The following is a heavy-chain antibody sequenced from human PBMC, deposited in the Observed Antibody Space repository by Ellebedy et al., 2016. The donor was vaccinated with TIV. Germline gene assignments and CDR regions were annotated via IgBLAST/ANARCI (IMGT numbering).Heavy chain of an antibody. CDR2: INHSGST. J-gene: IGHJ4*02. V-gene: IGHV4-34*01. D-gene: IGHD3-3*01. CDR1: GGSISSYY. Sequence: MPSETLSLTCTVPGGSISSYYWSWIRQPPGKGLEWIGEINHSGSTNYNPSLKSRVTISVDTSKNQFSLKLSSVTAADTAVYYCASTDHLESYYFDYWGQGTLVTVSS. CDR3: ASTDHLESYYFDY.